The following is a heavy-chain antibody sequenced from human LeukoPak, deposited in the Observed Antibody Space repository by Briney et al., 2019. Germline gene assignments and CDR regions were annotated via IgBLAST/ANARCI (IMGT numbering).Heavy chain of an antibody. Sequence: GESLQISCQGSGYSFTSYWIGWVRQMPGKGLEWMGIIYPGDSDTRYSTSFQGQVTISADKSISTAYLQWSSLKASDTAMYYCARVITFIPFDPWGQGTLVSVPA. D-gene: IGHD2/OR15-2a*01. CDR3: ARVITFIPFDP. J-gene: IGHJ5*02. CDR1: GYSFTSYW. CDR2: IYPGDSDT. V-gene: IGHV5-51*01.